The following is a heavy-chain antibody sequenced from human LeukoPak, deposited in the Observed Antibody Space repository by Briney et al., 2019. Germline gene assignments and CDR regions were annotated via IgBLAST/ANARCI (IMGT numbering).Heavy chain of an antibody. D-gene: IGHD2-2*01. Sequence: ASVKVSCKSSGYTFIDDHIHWVRQAPGQGLEWMGWITPNSGATKYAQKFQGRVSMTRDTSINTAYLDLTNLRSDDTAIFYCSRVKKFMPEFEFWGQGTLVTVSS. CDR1: GYTFIDDH. V-gene: IGHV1-2*02. CDR2: ITPNSGAT. J-gene: IGHJ4*02. CDR3: SRVKKFMPEFEF.